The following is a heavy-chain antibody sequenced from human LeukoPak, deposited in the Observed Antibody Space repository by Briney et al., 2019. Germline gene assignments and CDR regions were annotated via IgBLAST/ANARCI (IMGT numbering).Heavy chain of an antibody. CDR3: ARELVVVVVAATPPYYYGMDV. CDR2: IYSGGST. J-gene: IGHJ6*02. CDR1: GFTVSSNY. V-gene: IGHV3-66*01. Sequence: GGSLRLSCAASGFTVSSNYMSWVRQAPGKGLEWVSVIYSGGSTYYADSVKGRFTISRDNSKNTLYLQMNSLRAEDTAVYYCARELVVVVVAATPPYYYGMDVWGQGTTVTVSS. D-gene: IGHD2-15*01.